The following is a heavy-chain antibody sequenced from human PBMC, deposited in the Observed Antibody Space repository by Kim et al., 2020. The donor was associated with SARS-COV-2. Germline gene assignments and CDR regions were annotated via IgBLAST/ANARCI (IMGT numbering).Heavy chain of an antibody. CDR1: GFILSSFG. D-gene: IGHD4-17*01. CDR3: ARDDGEYARYSGMDV. V-gene: IGHV3-48*02. J-gene: IGHJ6*02. Sequence: GGSLRLSCAASGFILSSFGMNWVRQAPGKGLEWVSYISSSSSHIYYANSVRGRFTISRDNGKNSVYLQMNSLRDEDTAVYYCARDDGEYARYSGMDVWG. CDR2: ISSSSSHI.